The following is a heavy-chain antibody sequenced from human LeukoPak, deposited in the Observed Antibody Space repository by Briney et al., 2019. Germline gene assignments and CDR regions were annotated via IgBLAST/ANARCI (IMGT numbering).Heavy chain of an antibody. CDR3: AATMVRGVHTHFDY. Sequence: SETLSLTCTVSGGSITNYYWSWIRQPPGKGLEWFGYVYYSGSTNYNPSLKSRVTISVDTSKNQFSLKLSSVTAADTAVYYCAATMVRGVHTHFDYWGQGTLVTVSS. CDR2: VYYSGST. J-gene: IGHJ4*02. CDR1: GGSITNYY. D-gene: IGHD3-10*01. V-gene: IGHV4-59*08.